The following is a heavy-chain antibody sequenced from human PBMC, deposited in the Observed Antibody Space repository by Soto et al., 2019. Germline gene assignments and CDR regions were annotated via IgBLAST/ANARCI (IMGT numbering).Heavy chain of an antibody. CDR2: ISGSGGST. V-gene: IGHV3-23*01. CDR1: GFTFNNYA. J-gene: IGHJ6*02. D-gene: IGHD3-10*01. Sequence: VGSLRLSCAASGFTFNNYAMTWVRQAPGKGLEWVSAISGSGGSTYYADSVRGRFTISRDNSKNTLYLQINSLRAEDTAIYYCAKDYYHGSGSYYGDYYGMDVWGQGTTVTVSS. CDR3: AKDYYHGSGSYYGDYYGMDV.